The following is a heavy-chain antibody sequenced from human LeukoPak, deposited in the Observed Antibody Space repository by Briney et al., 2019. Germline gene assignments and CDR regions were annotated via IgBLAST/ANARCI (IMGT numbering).Heavy chain of an antibody. J-gene: IGHJ5*02. CDR1: GFTFSSYG. CDR3: ISRYFYP. Sequence: PGGSLRLSCAASGFTFSSYGMHWVRQAPGKGLEWVAVISYDGSNKYYADSVKGRFTISRDNSKNTLYLQMNSLRAEDTAVYYCISRYFYPWGQGTLVTVSS. CDR2: ISYDGSNK. D-gene: IGHD3-9*01. V-gene: IGHV3-30*03.